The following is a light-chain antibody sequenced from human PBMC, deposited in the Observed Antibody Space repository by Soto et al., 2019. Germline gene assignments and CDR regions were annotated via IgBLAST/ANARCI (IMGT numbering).Light chain of an antibody. CDR3: QQYNSYPT. Sequence: DIQMTQSPSTLSASVGDRVTITCRASQSISTWLAWYQQKPGKAPNLLIYKASSLESGVPSRFSGSGSGTEFTLTISSLQPDDFVTYYCQQYNSYPTFGQGTKVEIK. CDR1: QSISTW. J-gene: IGKJ1*01. CDR2: KAS. V-gene: IGKV1-5*03.